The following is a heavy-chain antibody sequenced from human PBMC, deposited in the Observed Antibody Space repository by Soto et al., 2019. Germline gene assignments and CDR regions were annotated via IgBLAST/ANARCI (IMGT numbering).Heavy chain of an antibody. V-gene: IGHV1-2*04. Sequence: QVQLVQSGAEVKQPGASVKVSCKASGYTFTGFHIHWVRQAPGQGLERMGWINPNGGGRNYAKKFQGWVTMTRSTSISTAYMELSRLKSDDTAVYYCARGSVGPTTDFDYWGQGTLVTVSS. D-gene: IGHD1-26*01. CDR3: ARGSVGPTTDFDY. CDR1: GYTFTGFH. CDR2: INPNGGGR. J-gene: IGHJ4*02.